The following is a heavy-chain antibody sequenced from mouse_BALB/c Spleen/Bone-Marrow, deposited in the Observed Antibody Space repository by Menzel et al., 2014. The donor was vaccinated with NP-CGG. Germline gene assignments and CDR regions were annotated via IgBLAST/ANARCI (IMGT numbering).Heavy chain of an antibody. Sequence: DVHLVESGGGLVQPGGSLKLSCAASGFDSSRYWMSWVRQAPGKGLEWIGEINPDSSTINYTPSLKDKFIISRDNAKNTLYLQMSKVRSEDTALYYCARQGYYGYGAYWGQGTLVTVSA. CDR1: GFDSSRYW. V-gene: IGHV4-1*02. D-gene: IGHD1-2*01. CDR3: ARQGYYGYGAY. J-gene: IGHJ3*01. CDR2: INPDSSTI.